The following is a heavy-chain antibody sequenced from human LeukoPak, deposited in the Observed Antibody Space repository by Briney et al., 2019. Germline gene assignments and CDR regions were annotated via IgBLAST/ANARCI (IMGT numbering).Heavy chain of an antibody. CDR2: ISYDGSNK. D-gene: IGHD6-19*01. CDR3: AKDLSGRYYYYMDV. J-gene: IGHJ6*03. V-gene: IGHV3-30*18. Sequence: GGSLRLSCAASGFTFSSYGMHWVRQAPGKGLEWVAVISYDGSNKYYADSVKGRFTISRDNSKNTLYLQMNSLRAEDTAVYYCAKDLSGRYYYYMDVWGKGTTVTVSS. CDR1: GFTFSSYG.